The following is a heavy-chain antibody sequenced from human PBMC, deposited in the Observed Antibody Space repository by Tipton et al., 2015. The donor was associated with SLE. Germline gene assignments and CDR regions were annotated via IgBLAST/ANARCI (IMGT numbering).Heavy chain of an antibody. D-gene: IGHD2-2*01. V-gene: IGHV4-38-2*02. J-gene: IGHJ4*02. CDR3: ARVGRYCSSTSCSWDFDF. CDR2: IYHSGST. Sequence: TLSLTCTVSGYSISSGYYWGWIRQPPGKGLEWIGSIYHSGSTYYNPSLKSRVTISVDTSKNQFSLNLSSVTAADTAVYYCARVGRYCSSTSCSWDFDFWGQGTLVTVSS. CDR1: GYSISSGYY.